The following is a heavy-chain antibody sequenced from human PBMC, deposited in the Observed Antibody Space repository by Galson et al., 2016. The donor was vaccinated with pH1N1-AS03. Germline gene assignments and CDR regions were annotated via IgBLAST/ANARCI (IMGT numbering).Heavy chain of an antibody. J-gene: IGHJ4*02. CDR1: GGSITSGTYY. D-gene: IGHD5-12*01. V-gene: IGHV4-61*02. CDR2: VSTSGTT. CDR3: ARGGSSGYGSYFYS. Sequence: TLSLTCTVSGGSITSGTYYWTWIRRPAGKSLEWFGRVSTSGTTIYNPSLRSRVIISLDTSNNQFPLSLPSVTAADTALYYCARGGSSGYGSYFYSWGQGFLVTVSS.